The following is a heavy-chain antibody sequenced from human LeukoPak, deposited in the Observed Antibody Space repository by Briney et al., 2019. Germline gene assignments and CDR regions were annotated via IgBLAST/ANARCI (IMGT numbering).Heavy chain of an antibody. J-gene: IGHJ6*02. V-gene: IGHV1-18*01. CDR2: ISAYNGNT. Sequence: ASVKVSCKASGYTFTSYGISWVRQAPGQGLERMGWISAYNGNTNYAQKLQGRVTMTTDTSTSTAYMELRSLRSDDTAVYYCARVYCSSTSCLGDGMDVWGQGTTVTVSS. D-gene: IGHD2-2*01. CDR3: ARVYCSSTSCLGDGMDV. CDR1: GYTFTSYG.